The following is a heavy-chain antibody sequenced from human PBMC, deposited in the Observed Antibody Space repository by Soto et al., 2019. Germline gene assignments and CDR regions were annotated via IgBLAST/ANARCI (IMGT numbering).Heavy chain of an antibody. J-gene: IGHJ6*02. V-gene: IGHV3-23*01. CDR3: ARHRSSALYYNDMDV. Sequence: GGSLRLSCAASGFTFSLYAMSWVRQAPGKGLEWVSGINGAGGITYSADSVKGRFTVSRDNSKTTLFLQMNSLRAEDTAVDYCARHRSSALYYNDMDVWGQGTTVTVSS. D-gene: IGHD3-22*01. CDR1: GFTFSLYA. CDR2: INGAGGIT.